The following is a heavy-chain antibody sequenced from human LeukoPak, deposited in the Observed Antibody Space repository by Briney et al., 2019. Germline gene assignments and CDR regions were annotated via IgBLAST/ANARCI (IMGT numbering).Heavy chain of an antibody. CDR1: GYTFTSYD. V-gene: IGHV1-8*01. CDR3: ARVREVWWNPHDAFDI. Sequence: ASVKVSCKASGYTFTSYDINWVRQATGQGPEWVGWMNPNSGNTGYAQRFQGRVSMTRNTSITTAFMELSGLRSDDTAVYYCARVREVWWNPHDAFDIWGQGTMVTVSS. CDR2: MNPNSGNT. D-gene: IGHD2-8*02. J-gene: IGHJ3*02.